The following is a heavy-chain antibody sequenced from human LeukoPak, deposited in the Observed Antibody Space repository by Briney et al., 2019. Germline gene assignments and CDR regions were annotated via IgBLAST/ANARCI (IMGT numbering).Heavy chain of an antibody. V-gene: IGHV4-39*07. Sequence: SETLSLTCTVSGGSISSSSYYWGWIRQPPGKGLEWIGSIYYSGSTYYNPSLKGRVTISVDTSKNQFSLKLSSVTAADTAVYYCARIAVGFFDYWGQGTLVTVSS. CDR3: ARIAVGFFDY. CDR1: GGSISSSSYY. D-gene: IGHD6-19*01. CDR2: IYYSGST. J-gene: IGHJ4*02.